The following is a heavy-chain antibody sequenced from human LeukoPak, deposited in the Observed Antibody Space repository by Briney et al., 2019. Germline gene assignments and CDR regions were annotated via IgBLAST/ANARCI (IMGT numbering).Heavy chain of an antibody. CDR2: IDTDGSTT. CDR3: ARAYGYCSGGSCYSAWFAP. Sequence: PGGSLRLSCAASGFTFNEYWMHWVRQAPGKGPVWVSYIDTDGSTTSYAGSVEGRFTISRDNAKNTVYLQMNNLRAKDTAVYYCARAYGYCSGGSCYSAWFAPWGQGTLVTVSS. V-gene: IGHV3-74*01. D-gene: IGHD2-15*01. J-gene: IGHJ5*02. CDR1: GFTFNEYW.